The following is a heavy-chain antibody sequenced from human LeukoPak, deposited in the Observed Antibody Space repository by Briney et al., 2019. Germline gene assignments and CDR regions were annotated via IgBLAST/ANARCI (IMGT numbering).Heavy chain of an antibody. CDR1: GFSFTDYI. CDR2: ISGSGAYI. D-gene: IGHD4-17*01. Sequence: GGSLRLSCTASGFSFTDYIMHWVREAPGKGLEWGSSISGSGAYIYYADSVKGRFTISRDSAKNTLYLQMNSLRAEDTAVYYCAKDRSALTTAIFDYWGQGTLVTVSS. CDR3: AKDRSALTTAIFDY. V-gene: IGHV3-21*04. J-gene: IGHJ4*02.